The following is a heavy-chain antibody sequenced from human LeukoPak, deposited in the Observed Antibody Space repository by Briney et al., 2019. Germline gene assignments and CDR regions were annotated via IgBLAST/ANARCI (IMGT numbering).Heavy chain of an antibody. V-gene: IGHV3-66*01. CDR3: ARLEYYYGSGSYNY. D-gene: IGHD3-10*01. CDR2: IYSGGST. CDR1: GFTVSSNY. Sequence: PGGSLRLSCAASGFTVSSNYMSWVRQAPGKGLEWVSVIYSGGSTYYADSVKGRFTISRDNSKNTLYLQMNSLRAEDTAVYYCARLEYYYGSGSYNYRGQGTLVTVSS. J-gene: IGHJ4*02.